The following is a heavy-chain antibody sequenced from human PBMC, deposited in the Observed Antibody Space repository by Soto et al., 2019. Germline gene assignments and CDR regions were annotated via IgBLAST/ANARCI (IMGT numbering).Heavy chain of an antibody. CDR3: AREDDGRLGIDY. CDR1: GFTFSSYA. J-gene: IGHJ4*02. V-gene: IGHV3-23*01. CDR2: ISAGGGGT. D-gene: IGHD2-8*01. Sequence: GGSLRLSCEASGFTFSSYALSWVRQTPGKGLEWVSSISAGGGGTYYADSVKGRFTISRDNSQKTLYLQINSLRTEDTAVYYCAREDDGRLGIDYWGQGTLVTVSS.